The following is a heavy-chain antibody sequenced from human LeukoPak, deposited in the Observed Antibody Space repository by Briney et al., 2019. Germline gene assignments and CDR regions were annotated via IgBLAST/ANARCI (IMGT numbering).Heavy chain of an antibody. CDR2: IRNKAYGGKN. CDR1: GFTFGDYA. D-gene: IGHD3-22*01. Sequence: GGSLRLSCTASGFTFGDYAMSWVRQAPGKGLEWVGFIRNKAYGGKNEYPESVKGIFTISRDYSKSIAYLQMNSLKTEDTAVYYCTRDLYDSSGYNLFDYWGQGTLVTVSS. CDR3: TRDLYDSSGYNLFDY. V-gene: IGHV3-49*04. J-gene: IGHJ4*02.